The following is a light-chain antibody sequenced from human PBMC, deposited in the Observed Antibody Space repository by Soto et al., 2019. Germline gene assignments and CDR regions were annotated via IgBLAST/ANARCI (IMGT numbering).Light chain of an antibody. V-gene: IGLV2-14*01. Sequence: QSALTQPASVSGSLGQSITISCTGSSSDVGGYNYDSWYQQHPGQAPKLLIHEVTNRPSGVSDRFSGSKSANTASLTISGLQAEDEAHYYCSSYTTFRTPHVAFGGGTKLTVL. CDR2: EVT. CDR1: SSDVGGYNY. J-gene: IGLJ2*01. CDR3: SSYTTFRTPHVA.